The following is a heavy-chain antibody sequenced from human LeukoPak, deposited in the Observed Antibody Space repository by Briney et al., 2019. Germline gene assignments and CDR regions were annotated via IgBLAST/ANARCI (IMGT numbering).Heavy chain of an antibody. V-gene: IGHV3-30*04. CDR3: ARVGVVITNDAFDI. Sequence: GGSLRLSCAASGFTFTNFAMHWVRQAPGKGLEWVAVISNDERNKYYADSVKGRFTISRDNAKNSLYLQMNSLRAEDTAVYYCARVGVVITNDAFDIWGQGTMVTVSS. J-gene: IGHJ3*02. CDR2: ISNDERNK. CDR1: GFTFTNFA. D-gene: IGHD3-22*01.